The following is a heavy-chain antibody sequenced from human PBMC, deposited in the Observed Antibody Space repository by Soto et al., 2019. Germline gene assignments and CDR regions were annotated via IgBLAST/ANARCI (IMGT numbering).Heavy chain of an antibody. CDR1: GYTFTSYG. V-gene: IGHV1-18*01. CDR2: ISAYNGNT. Sequence: GASVKVSCKASGYTFTSYGISWVRQAPGQGLEWMGWISAYNGNTNYAQKLQGRVTMTTDTSTSTAYMELRSLRSDDTAVYYCARDVAIVVVPAAINDYYYGMDVCGQVTRVPVSS. CDR3: ARDVAIVVVPAAINDYYYGMDV. J-gene: IGHJ6*02. D-gene: IGHD2-2*02.